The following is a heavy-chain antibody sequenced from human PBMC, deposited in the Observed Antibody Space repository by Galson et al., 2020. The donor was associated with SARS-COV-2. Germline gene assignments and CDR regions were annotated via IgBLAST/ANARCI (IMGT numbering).Heavy chain of an antibody. CDR3: ARPDYYGSGSYEPNNWFDP. CDR2: IYYSGST. D-gene: IGHD3-10*01. CDR1: SSYY. V-gene: IGHV4-39*01. J-gene: IGHJ5*02. Sequence: SSYYWGWIRQPPGKGLEWIGSIYYSGSTYYNPSLKSRVTISVDTSKNQFSLKLSSVTAADTAVYYCARPDYYGSGSYEPNNWFDPWGQGTLVTVSS.